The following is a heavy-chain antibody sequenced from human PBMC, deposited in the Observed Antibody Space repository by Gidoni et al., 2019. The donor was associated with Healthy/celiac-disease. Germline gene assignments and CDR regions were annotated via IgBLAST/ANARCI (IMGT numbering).Heavy chain of an antibody. V-gene: IGHV4-61*02. CDR1: GGSISSGSYY. Sequence: QVQLQASGPGLVQPSQTLSLTCTVPGGSISSGSYYLSWIRQPAGKGLEWIGRIYTSGSTNYNPSLKSRVTISVDTSKNQFSLKLSSVTAADTAVYYCARDMRYYYGSGSPYYYYYGMDVWGQGTTVTVSS. D-gene: IGHD3-10*01. J-gene: IGHJ6*02. CDR2: IYTSGST. CDR3: ARDMRYYYGSGSPYYYYYGMDV.